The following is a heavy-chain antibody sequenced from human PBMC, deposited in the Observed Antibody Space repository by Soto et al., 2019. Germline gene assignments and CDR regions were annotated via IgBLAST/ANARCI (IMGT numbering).Heavy chain of an antibody. CDR3: AKRGTSPLLYFAY. D-gene: IGHD6-25*01. J-gene: IGHJ4*02. CDR1: GFTVSTYA. V-gene: IGHV3-23*01. CDR2: IGGSGAT. Sequence: EMQLLESGGGLVQPGGSLRLSCAASGFTVSTYAMSWVRQAPGKGLEWVSTIGGSGATYYADSVKGRFTISRDNSKNTLSLQMNTLSAEDTPGYYCAKRGTSPLLYFAYGGKGTLVPVPS.